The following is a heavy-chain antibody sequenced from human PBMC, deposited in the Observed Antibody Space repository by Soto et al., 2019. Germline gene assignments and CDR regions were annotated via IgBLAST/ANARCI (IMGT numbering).Heavy chain of an antibody. CDR1: GFTFDSYA. Sequence: EVKLLESGGGLAQPGGSLRLSCVGSGFTFDSYAISWVRQAPGERLQWIAAISGSADGTDYAHSVRGRFTISRDNAKKTVHLHMDSLRVDDTAVYFCAKDTVGGYSFWSGYYSDGLDVWGQGTLVSVS. D-gene: IGHD3-3*01. V-gene: IGHV3-23*01. CDR2: ISGSADGT. J-gene: IGHJ3*01. CDR3: AKDTVGGYSFWSGYYSDGLDV.